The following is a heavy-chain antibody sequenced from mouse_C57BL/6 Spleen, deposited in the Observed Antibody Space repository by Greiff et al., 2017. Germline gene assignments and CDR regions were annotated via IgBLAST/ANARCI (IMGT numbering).Heavy chain of an antibody. CDR1: GYTFTSYG. Sequence: QVQLKQSGAELARPGASVKLSCKASGYTFTSYGISWVKQRTGQGLEWIGEIYPRSGNTYYNEKFKGKATLTAEKSSSTAYMELRSLTSEDSAVYFCARGAYGGWGQGTLVTVSA. D-gene: IGHD6-5*01. CDR3: ARGAYGG. CDR2: IYPRSGNT. V-gene: IGHV1-81*01. J-gene: IGHJ3*01.